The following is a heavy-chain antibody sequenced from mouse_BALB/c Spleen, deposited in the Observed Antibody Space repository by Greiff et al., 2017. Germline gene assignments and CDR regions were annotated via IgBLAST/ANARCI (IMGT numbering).Heavy chain of an antibody. V-gene: IGHV5-6-5*01. CDR1: GFTFSSYA. CDR3: ARGYGSYAMDY. Sequence: EVNLVESGGGLVKPGGSLKLSCAASGFTFSSYAMSWVRQTPEKRLEWVASISSGGSTYYPDSVKGRFTISRDNARNILYLQMSSLRSEDTAMYYCARGYGSYAMDYWGQGTSVTVSS. J-gene: IGHJ4*01. D-gene: IGHD1-1*01. CDR2: ISSGGST.